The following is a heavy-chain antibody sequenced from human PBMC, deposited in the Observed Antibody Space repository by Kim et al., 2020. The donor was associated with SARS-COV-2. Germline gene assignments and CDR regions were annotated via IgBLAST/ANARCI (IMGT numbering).Heavy chain of an antibody. V-gene: IGHV3-11*06. CDR3: ARVHKRAWDGVDDYYGM. CDR1: GFSFSDYY. CDR2: ISTTGGYT. Sequence: GGSLRLSCAASGFSFSDYYMSWVRQTPGKRLEWVSFISTTGGYTNYADSVKGRFTISRDNTQNSLYLQMNSLRGGDTAVYFCARVHKRAWDGVDDYYGM. J-gene: IGHJ6*01. D-gene: IGHD3-3*01.